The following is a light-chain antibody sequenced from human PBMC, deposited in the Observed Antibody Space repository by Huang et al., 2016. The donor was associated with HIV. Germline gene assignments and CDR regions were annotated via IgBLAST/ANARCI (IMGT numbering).Light chain of an antibody. Sequence: EIVMTQSPDTLSVSPGERATLSCRASQSVRDTLAWYQQKPGQAPRLLLHATSTRAAGVPARFSGSGSGTEFTLTISSLQSEDCGVYYCQQYESWPPLTFGGGTKVEIK. CDR2: ATS. J-gene: IGKJ4*01. CDR3: QQYESWPPLT. V-gene: IGKV3-15*01. CDR1: QSVRDT.